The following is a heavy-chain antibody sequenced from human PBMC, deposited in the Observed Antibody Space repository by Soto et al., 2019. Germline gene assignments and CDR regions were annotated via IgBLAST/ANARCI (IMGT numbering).Heavy chain of an antibody. V-gene: IGHV4-4*02. CDR2: IFHDGTT. Sequence: PSETLSLTCAVSGGSISSGDWWSWVRQPPGERLEWIGEIFHDGTTNYNPSLKSRVTISVDKSKNQFSLNLSSVTAADTAVYYCARGYGRNFDYWGKGTLGTVS. D-gene: IGHD5-18*01. J-gene: IGHJ4*02. CDR3: ARGYGRNFDY. CDR1: GGSISSGDW.